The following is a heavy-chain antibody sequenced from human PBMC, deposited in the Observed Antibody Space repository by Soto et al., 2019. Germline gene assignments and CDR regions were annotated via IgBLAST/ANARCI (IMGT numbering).Heavy chain of an antibody. CDR3: ARHSSGWYIGLEIDY. Sequence: QVQLVESGGGVVQPGRSLRLSCAASGFTFSSYGMHWVRQAPGKGLEWVAVISYDGSNKYYADSVKGRFTLSRDNSKNTLYLQMNSLRAEDTAVYYCARHSSGWYIGLEIDYWGQGTLVTVSS. V-gene: IGHV3-30*03. J-gene: IGHJ4*02. D-gene: IGHD6-19*01. CDR1: GFTFSSYG. CDR2: ISYDGSNK.